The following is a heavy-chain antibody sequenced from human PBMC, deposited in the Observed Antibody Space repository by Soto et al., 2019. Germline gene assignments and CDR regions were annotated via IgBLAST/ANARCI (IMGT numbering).Heavy chain of an antibody. J-gene: IGHJ5*02. V-gene: IGHV3-11*06. CDR2: ISSSSSYT. CDR3: ARETSYSSSSWWFDP. CDR1: GFTFSDYY. D-gene: IGHD6-6*01. Sequence: TGGSLRLSCAASGFTFSDYYMSWIRQAPGKGLEWVSYISSSSSYTNYADSVKGRFTISRDNAKNSLYLQMNSLRAEDTAVYYCARETSYSSSSWWFDPWGQGTLVTVSS.